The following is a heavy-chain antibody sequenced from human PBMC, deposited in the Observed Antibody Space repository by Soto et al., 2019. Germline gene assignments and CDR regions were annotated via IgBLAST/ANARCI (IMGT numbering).Heavy chain of an antibody. CDR3: ARGWFGPDV. Sequence: EVQLVESGGGLVQPGGSLRLSCAASGFTFSGRSMHWVSQAQGKGLVWVSGIDNAGTDSTYADSVKGRFTSSRDNAKNTLYLQMNSLRVEDTAVYYCARGWFGPDVWGKGTTVTVSS. J-gene: IGHJ6*04. CDR1: GFTFSGRS. V-gene: IGHV3-74*01. D-gene: IGHD3-10*01. CDR2: IDNAGTDS.